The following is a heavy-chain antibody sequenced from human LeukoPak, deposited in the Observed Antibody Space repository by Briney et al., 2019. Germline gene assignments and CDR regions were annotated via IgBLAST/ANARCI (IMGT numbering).Heavy chain of an antibody. CDR2: ISNDGGGT. J-gene: IGHJ5*02. D-gene: IGHD3-22*01. CDR1: GFIFNNYG. V-gene: IGHV3-23*01. CDR3: AKGSSGYFVDL. Sequence: QPGGSLRLSCAASGFIFNNYGLIWVRQAPGKGLEWVSAISNDGGGTNYADFVKGRFTISRDNSKNTLFLRMNSLRAEDTALYYCAKGSSGYFVDLWGQGTLVTVSS.